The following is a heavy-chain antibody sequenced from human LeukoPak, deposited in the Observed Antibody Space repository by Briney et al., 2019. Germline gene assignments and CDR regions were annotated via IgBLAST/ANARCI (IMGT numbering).Heavy chain of an antibody. CDR1: GGSISSGGYY. CDR2: IYYSGST. CDR3: ARDGAVGATEPDAFDI. Sequence: SETLSLTCTVSGGSISSGGYYWSWIRQHPGKGLEWIGYIYYSGSTYYIPSLKSRVTISVDTSKNQFSLKLSSVTAADTAVYYCARDGAVGATEPDAFDIWGQGTMVTVSS. D-gene: IGHD1-26*01. V-gene: IGHV4-31*03. J-gene: IGHJ3*02.